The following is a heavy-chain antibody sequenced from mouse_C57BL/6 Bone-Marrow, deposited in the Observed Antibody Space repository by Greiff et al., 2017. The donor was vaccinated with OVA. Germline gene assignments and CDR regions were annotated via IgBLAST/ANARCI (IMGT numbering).Heavy chain of an antibody. Sequence: EVQGVESGGGLVKPGGSLKLSCAASGFTFSSYTMSWVRQTPEKRLEWVATISGGGGNTYYPDSVKGRFTISRDNAKNTLYLQMSSLRSEDTALYYCARHPPFYYYGSSFLDYWGQGTTLTVSS. V-gene: IGHV5-9*01. CDR1: GFTFSSYT. J-gene: IGHJ2*01. CDR3: ARHPPFYYYGSSFLDY. D-gene: IGHD1-1*01. CDR2: ISGGGGNT.